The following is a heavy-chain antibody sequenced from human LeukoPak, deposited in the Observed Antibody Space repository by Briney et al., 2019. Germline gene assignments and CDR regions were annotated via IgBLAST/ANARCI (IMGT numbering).Heavy chain of an antibody. D-gene: IGHD2-2*02. V-gene: IGHV1-69*13. J-gene: IGHJ4*02. Sequence: SVKVSCKASGGTFSSYAISWVRQAPGQGLEWMGGIIPIFGTANYAQKFQGRVTITADESTSTAYMELSSLRSEDTAVYYCAREGPVPAAIYDLWGRGFDYWGQGTLVTVSS. CDR2: IIPIFGTA. CDR3: AREGPVPAAIYDLWGRGFDY. CDR1: GGTFSSYA.